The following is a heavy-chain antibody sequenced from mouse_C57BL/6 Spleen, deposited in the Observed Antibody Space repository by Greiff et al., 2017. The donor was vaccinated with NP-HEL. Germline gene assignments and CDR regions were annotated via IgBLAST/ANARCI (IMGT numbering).Heavy chain of an antibody. D-gene: IGHD2-5*01. CDR3: ARSSNYLYAMDY. Sequence: VQLQQSGPELVKPGASVKISCKASGYAFSSSWMNWVKQRPGKGLEWIGRIYPGDGDTNYNGKFKGKATLTADKSSNTAYMQLSSLTSEDSAVYCWARSSNYLYAMDYWGQGTSVTVSS. CDR2: IYPGDGDT. CDR1: GYAFSSSW. V-gene: IGHV1-82*01. J-gene: IGHJ4*01.